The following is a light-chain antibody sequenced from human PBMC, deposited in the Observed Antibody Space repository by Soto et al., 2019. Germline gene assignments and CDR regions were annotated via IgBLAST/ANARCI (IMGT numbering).Light chain of an antibody. CDR2: AAS. J-gene: IGKJ2*02. V-gene: IGKV1-39*01. CDR3: EQSYTTPCT. Sequence: DIQMTQSPSSLSASVGDRVTITCRASQSISSYLNWYQQKPGKAPKLLIYAASSLQSGVPSRFSGSGSGTDFTLTISSLQPEDFATYNCEQSYTTPCTLGQGTKLESK. CDR1: QSISSY.